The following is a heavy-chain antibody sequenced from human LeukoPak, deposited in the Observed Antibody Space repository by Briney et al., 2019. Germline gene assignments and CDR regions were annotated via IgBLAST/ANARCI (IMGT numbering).Heavy chain of an antibody. CDR2: ISGSSSTI. Sequence: GGSLRLSCAASGFTFSSYSMNWVRQAPGKGLEWVSYISGSSSTIYYADSVKGRFTISRDNAKNSLYLQMNSLRAEDTAVYYCATFRARAFDIWGQGTMVTVSS. CDR1: GFTFSSYS. J-gene: IGHJ3*02. V-gene: IGHV3-48*01. CDR3: ATFRARAFDI.